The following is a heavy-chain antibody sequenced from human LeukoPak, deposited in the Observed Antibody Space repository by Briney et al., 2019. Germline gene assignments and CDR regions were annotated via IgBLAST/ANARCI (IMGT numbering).Heavy chain of an antibody. V-gene: IGHV3-15*01. CDR2: IKSITDGGTT. CDR3: TTTTVTTELDY. D-gene: IGHD4-17*01. Sequence: GGSLRLSCAASGFTFSNAWMSWVRQAPGKGLEWVGRIKSITDGGTTDYAAPVKGRFTISRDDSKNTLYLQMNSLKTEDTAVYYCTTTTVTTELDYWGQGTLVTVSS. CDR1: GFTFSNAW. J-gene: IGHJ4*02.